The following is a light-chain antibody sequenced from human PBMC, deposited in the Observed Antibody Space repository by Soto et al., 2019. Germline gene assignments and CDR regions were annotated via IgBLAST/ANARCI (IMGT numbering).Light chain of an antibody. J-gene: IGKJ4*01. V-gene: IGKV3-11*01. Sequence: EIVLTQSPATLSLSPGERATLSCRASQSVSSYLAWCQQKPGQAPRLLIYDASSRATGIPARFSGSGSGTDFTLTISSLEPEDFAVYYCQQRSTPLTFGGGTKVEIK. CDR3: QQRSTPLT. CDR2: DAS. CDR1: QSVSSY.